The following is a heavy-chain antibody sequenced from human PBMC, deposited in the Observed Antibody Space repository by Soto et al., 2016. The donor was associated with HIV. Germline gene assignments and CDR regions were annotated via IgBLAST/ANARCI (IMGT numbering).Heavy chain of an antibody. J-gene: IGHJ5*02. CDR3: ARDLIAARFDP. Sequence: EVQLVESGGGLVQPGGSRRDSPVQPLDSPSVATGCTGSAKLQGRGWCGSHVLIVMGVAQSYADSVKGRFTISRDNAKNTLYLQMNSLRAEDTAVYYCARDLIAARFDPWGQGTLVTVSS. D-gene: IGHD6-6*01. CDR1: DSPSVATG. CDR2: LIVMGVA. V-gene: IGHV3-74*01.